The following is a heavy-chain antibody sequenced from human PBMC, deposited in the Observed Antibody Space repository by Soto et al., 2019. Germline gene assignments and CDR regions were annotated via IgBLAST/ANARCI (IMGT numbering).Heavy chain of an antibody. CDR2: IYYSGST. CDR1: GGSISNYF. Sequence: SETLSLTCTVSGGSISNYFWSWIRQPPGKGLEWIGYIYYSGSTSYNPSLKSRVTISVDTSKSQFSLKLNSVTAADTAVYYCASVGSAAAARDDYFDYWGQGTLVTVSS. V-gene: IGHV4-59*01. J-gene: IGHJ4*02. CDR3: ASVGSAAAARDDYFDY. D-gene: IGHD6-13*01.